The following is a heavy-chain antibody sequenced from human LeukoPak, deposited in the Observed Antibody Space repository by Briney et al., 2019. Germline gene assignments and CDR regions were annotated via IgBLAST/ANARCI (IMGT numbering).Heavy chain of an antibody. D-gene: IGHD3-3*01. CDR1: GLTFSTYC. J-gene: IGHJ4*02. Sequence: RGTLRLSCAASGLTFSTYCMHWVRQTPGKGLVWVSHINSDSSSTSYADSVKGRFTISRDDPKITLYLQMNSMRAEDTAVYFCAKRGVVIRVIIVGFYKEAYYFDSWGQGALVTVSS. V-gene: IGHV3-74*01. CDR3: AKRGVVIRVIIVGFYKEAYYFDS. CDR2: INSDSSST.